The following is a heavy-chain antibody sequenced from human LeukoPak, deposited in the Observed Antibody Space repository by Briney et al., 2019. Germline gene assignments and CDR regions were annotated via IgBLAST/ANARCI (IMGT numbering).Heavy chain of an antibody. J-gene: IGHJ5*02. V-gene: IGHV4-34*01. CDR1: GGSFSGYY. D-gene: IGHD6-19*01. Sequence: PSETLSLTCAVYGGSFSGYYWSWIRQPPGKGLEWIGEINHSGSNNYNPSLKSRVTISVDTSKNQFSLKLSSVTAADTAVYYCARGLSSGWYTVPWGQGTLVTVSS. CDR2: INHSGSN. CDR3: ARGLSSGWYTVP.